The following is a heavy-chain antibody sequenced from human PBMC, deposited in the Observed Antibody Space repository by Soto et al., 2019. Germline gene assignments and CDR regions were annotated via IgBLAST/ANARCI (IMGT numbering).Heavy chain of an antibody. CDR2: IGAAGDT. D-gene: IGHD3-10*01. J-gene: IGHJ6*03. CDR1: GFSFNSYD. Sequence: EVQLVESGGGLVQPGGSLRLSCAASGFSFNSYDMHWVRQPTGKGLEWVSVIGAAGDTYYPGSVKGRFTTSRENAKNSFYLQMNSPRAGDTGVYYCARGRGTMACHNMDVWGKGPTVIVSS. V-gene: IGHV3-13*01. CDR3: ARGRGTMACHNMDV.